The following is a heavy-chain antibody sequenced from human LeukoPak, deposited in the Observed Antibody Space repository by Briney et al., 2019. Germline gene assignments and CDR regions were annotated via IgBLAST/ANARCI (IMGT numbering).Heavy chain of an antibody. Sequence: SETLSLTCTVSGGSVSSGSYYWSWIRQPPGKGLEWIGYIDYSGSPNYNPSLKSRLAISVDTSKNQFSLKLSSVSAADTAVYYCARFNYFDSRDYFSYYYGMDVWGQGTTVTVSS. CDR3: ARFNYFDSRDYFSYYYGMDV. D-gene: IGHD3-22*01. CDR2: IDYSGSP. CDR1: GGSVSSGSYY. V-gene: IGHV4-61*01. J-gene: IGHJ6*02.